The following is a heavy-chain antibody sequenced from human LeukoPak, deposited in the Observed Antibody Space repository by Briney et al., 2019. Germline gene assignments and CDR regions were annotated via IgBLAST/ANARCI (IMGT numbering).Heavy chain of an antibody. V-gene: IGHV4-39*07. Sequence: SETLSLTCTVSGGSISSSSYYWGWIRQPPGKGLEWIGSIYYSGSTYYNPSLKSRVTISVDTSKNQFSLKLSSVTAADTAVYYCARAKGGYCSGGSCYSYYYYYMDVWGKGTTVTVSS. D-gene: IGHD2-15*01. CDR2: IYYSGST. CDR1: GGSISSSSYY. J-gene: IGHJ6*03. CDR3: ARAKGGYCSGGSCYSYYYYYMDV.